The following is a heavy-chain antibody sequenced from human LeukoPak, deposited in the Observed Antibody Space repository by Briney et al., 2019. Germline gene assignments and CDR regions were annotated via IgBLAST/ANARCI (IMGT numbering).Heavy chain of an antibody. J-gene: IGHJ4*02. Sequence: SGGSLRLSCAASGFTFSTYWMTWVRQFPGKGLERVANIKLDGSDKYYVDSVKGRFTISRDNAKNSLYLQMNSLRAEDTAVYYCARDRGWQSFDYWGQGTLVTVSS. CDR2: IKLDGSDK. D-gene: IGHD3-10*01. CDR1: GFTFSTYW. CDR3: ARDRGWQSFDY. V-gene: IGHV3-7*01.